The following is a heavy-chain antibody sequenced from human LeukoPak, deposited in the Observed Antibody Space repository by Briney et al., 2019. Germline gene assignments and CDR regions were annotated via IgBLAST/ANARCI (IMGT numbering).Heavy chain of an antibody. Sequence: PGGSLRLSCSASVYTFSSYAMHWVREAPGKGLEYVSDISCNGGSTYCADSVKRRFTISRDNSKNALYLQMSSLRAEDTAVYYCGRGAVAGIPPDYWGQGTLVTVSS. CDR1: VYTFSSYA. V-gene: IGHV3-64D*06. J-gene: IGHJ4*02. CDR3: GRGAVAGIPPDY. D-gene: IGHD6-19*01. CDR2: ISCNGGST.